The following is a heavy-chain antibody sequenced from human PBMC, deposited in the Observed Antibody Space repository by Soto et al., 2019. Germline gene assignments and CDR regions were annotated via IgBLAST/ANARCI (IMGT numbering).Heavy chain of an antibody. V-gene: IGHV4-39*02. D-gene: IGHD2-15*01. J-gene: IGHJ4*02. Sequence: SETLSLTCTVSGGFIKSPSDYWGWIRQPPGKGLEWIGSFSHSGGTYYSSSLKSRVSISVDTSNNHFSLTVDSVTAADTAVYFCATWGVVAATDFDLWGQGTLVTVSS. CDR1: GGFIKSPSDY. CDR2: FSHSGGT. CDR3: ATWGVVAATDFDL.